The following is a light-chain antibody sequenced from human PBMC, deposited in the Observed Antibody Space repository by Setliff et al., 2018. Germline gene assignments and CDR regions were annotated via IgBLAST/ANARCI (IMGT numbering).Light chain of an antibody. CDR2: EVN. CDR1: SSDVGGYNY. CDR3: CSYVGSHTLRV. Sequence: QSALAQPPSASGSPGQSVTISCTGTSSDVGGYNYVSWYQQQPGKAPKLMVYEVNKRPSGVPDRFSGSKSGNTASLTVSGLQAEDEADYYCCSYVGSHTLRVFGTGTKSPS. V-gene: IGLV2-8*01. J-gene: IGLJ1*01.